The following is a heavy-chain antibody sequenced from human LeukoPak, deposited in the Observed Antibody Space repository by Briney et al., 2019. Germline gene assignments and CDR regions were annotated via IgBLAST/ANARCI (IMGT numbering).Heavy chain of an antibody. V-gene: IGHV3-33*01. CDR1: GFTFSRNG. J-gene: IGHJ6*02. Sequence: PGGSLRLSCAASGFTFSRNGMHWVRQAPGKGLEWVAVIWYDGSNKYYADSVKGRFTISRDNSKSTLYLQMNSPRAEDTAVYYCASGRLNYFYAMDIWGQGTTVTVSS. CDR2: IWYDGSNK. CDR3: ASGRLNYFYAMDI.